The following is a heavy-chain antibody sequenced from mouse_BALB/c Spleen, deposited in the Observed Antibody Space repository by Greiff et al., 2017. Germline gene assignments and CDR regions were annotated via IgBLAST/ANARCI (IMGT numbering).Heavy chain of an antibody. D-gene: IGHD2-3*01. V-gene: IGHV3-6*02. Sequence: EVQLVESGPGLVKPSQSLSLTCSVTGYSITSGYYWNWIRQFPGNKLEWMGYISYDGSNNYNPSLKNRISITRDTSKNQFFLKLNSVTTEDTATYYCARVNYDGYGGFAYWGQGTLVTVSA. J-gene: IGHJ3*01. CDR2: ISYDGSN. CDR3: ARVNYDGYGGFAY. CDR1: GYSITSGYY.